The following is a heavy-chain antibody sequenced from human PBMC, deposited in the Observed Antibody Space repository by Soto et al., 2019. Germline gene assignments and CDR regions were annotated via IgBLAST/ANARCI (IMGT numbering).Heavy chain of an antibody. CDR1: SDSISSNSW. Sequence: QVQLQESGPGLVRPSGTLSLTCAVSSDSISSNSWWSWVRQPPGKGPEWIGEAHHSGRTNYDQSLKSLVTISVDTSNNQFSLKLNSVTAADTAVYYCARQRATTGTKGFTYWGLGTLVTVSS. D-gene: IGHD1-1*01. V-gene: IGHV4-4*02. CDR2: AHHSGRT. CDR3: ARQRATTGTKGFTY. J-gene: IGHJ4*02.